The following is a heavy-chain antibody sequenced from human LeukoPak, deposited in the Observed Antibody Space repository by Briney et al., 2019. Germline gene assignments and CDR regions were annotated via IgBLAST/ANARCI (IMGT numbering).Heavy chain of an antibody. CDR3: VRTLESGSYRDAFDI. CDR1: GYSFTSYW. CDR2: IYPGDSDT. V-gene: IGHV5-51*01. D-gene: IGHD1-26*01. Sequence: GESLKISCKGSGYSFTSYWIGWVRQMPGKGLEWMGIIYPGDSDTRYSPSFQGQVTISADKSISTAYLQWSSLKASDTAMYYCVRTLESGSYRDAFDIWGQGTMVTVSS. J-gene: IGHJ3*02.